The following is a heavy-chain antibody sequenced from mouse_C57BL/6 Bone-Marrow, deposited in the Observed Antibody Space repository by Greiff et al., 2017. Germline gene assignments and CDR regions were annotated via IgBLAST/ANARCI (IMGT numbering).Heavy chain of an antibody. Sequence: VQLQQSGAELVRPGASVKLSCTASGFNIKDHYMHWVKQRPEQGLEWIGWIDPENGDTEYASKFQGKATITADTSSNTAYLQLSSLTSEDTAVYYCTTGGSPFAYWGQGTLVTVSA. V-gene: IGHV14-4*01. CDR2: IDPENGDT. J-gene: IGHJ3*01. CDR3: TTGGSPFAY. D-gene: IGHD1-1*01. CDR1: GFNIKDHY.